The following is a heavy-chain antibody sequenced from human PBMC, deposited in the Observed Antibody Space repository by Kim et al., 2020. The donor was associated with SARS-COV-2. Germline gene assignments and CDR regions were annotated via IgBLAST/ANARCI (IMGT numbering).Heavy chain of an antibody. CDR2: IWYDGSNK. Sequence: GGSLRLSCAASGFTFSSYGMHWVRQAPGKGLEWVAVIWYDGSNKYYADSVKGRFTISRDNSKNTLYLQMNSLRAEDTAVYYCAREYLPYGMDVWGQGTTVTVSS. J-gene: IGHJ6*02. D-gene: IGHD2-2*02. V-gene: IGHV3-33*08. CDR1: GFTFSSYG. CDR3: AREYLPYGMDV.